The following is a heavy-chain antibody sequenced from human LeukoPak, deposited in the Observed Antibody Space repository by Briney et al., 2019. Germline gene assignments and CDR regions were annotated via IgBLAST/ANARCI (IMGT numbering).Heavy chain of an antibody. Sequence: ASVKVSCKASGYSFTSSGFSWVRQAPGHGLEWMGWISAYNGNTNYAQNLQGRVTMTTDTSTSTAYMELNSLRAEDTAVYYCARNPQGSGSYYIDAFDIWGQGTMVTVSS. D-gene: IGHD1-26*01. CDR2: ISAYNGNT. V-gene: IGHV1-18*01. CDR1: GYSFTSSG. J-gene: IGHJ3*02. CDR3: ARNPQGSGSYYIDAFDI.